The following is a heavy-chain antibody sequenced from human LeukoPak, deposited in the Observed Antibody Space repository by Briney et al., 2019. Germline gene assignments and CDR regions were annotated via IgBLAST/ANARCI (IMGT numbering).Heavy chain of an antibody. CDR3: ARVYDFWSGYYWGYMDV. J-gene: IGHJ6*03. CDR2: INHSRST. V-gene: IGHV4-34*01. CDR1: AGSFSGYY. Sequence: SETLSLTCAVYAGSFSGYYWSSIRQPPGEGLEWIGEINHSRSTNYNTSLKSRVTISVDTSKNQFSLKLSSVTAADTAVYYCARVYDFWSGYYWGYMDVWGKGTTVTVSS. D-gene: IGHD3-3*01.